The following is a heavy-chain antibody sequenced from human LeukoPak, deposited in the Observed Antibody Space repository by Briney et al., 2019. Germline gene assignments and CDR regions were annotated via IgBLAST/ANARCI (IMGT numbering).Heavy chain of an antibody. V-gene: IGHV3-21*01. D-gene: IGHD6-19*01. CDR2: ISSSSSYI. CDR1: GFTFSSYS. Sequence: GGSLRLSCAASGFTFSSYSMNWVRQAPGKGLEWVSSISSSSSYIYYADSVKGRFTISRDNAKNSLYLQMNSLRAEDTAVYYCASISSGWYWNAFDIWGQGTMVIVSS. J-gene: IGHJ3*02. CDR3: ASISSGWYWNAFDI.